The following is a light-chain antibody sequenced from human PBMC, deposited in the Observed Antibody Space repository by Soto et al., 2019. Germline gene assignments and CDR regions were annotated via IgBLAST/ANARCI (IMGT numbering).Light chain of an antibody. J-gene: IGLJ1*01. CDR1: SSNIGTNY. CDR2: SNN. CDR3: AAWDDSLSGPV. Sequence: QSVLTQPSSASGTPGQRVTISCSGSSSNIGTNYVYWYHQLPGTAPNLLIHSNNQRPSGVPDRFSGSKSGTSASLAISGLRSEDEADYYCAAWDDSLSGPVFGTGTKLTVL. V-gene: IGLV1-47*02.